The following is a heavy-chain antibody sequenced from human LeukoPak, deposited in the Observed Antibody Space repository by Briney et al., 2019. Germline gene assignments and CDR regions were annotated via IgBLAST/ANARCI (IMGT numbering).Heavy chain of an antibody. D-gene: IGHD1-26*01. J-gene: IGHJ5*01. CDR2: TYYRSKWSN. CDR1: GDSVSTNSAT. CDR3: ARLVGASWFDS. V-gene: IGHV6-1*01. Sequence: SQTLSLTCAISGDSVSTNSATWTWLRQSPSRVLEWLGRTYYRSKWSNDYAVSMKSRITINPDTSKNQFSLQLNSVTPEDTAVYYCARLVGASWFDSWGQGTLVTVSS.